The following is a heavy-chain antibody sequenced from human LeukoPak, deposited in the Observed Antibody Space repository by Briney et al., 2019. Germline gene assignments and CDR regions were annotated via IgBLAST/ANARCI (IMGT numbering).Heavy chain of an antibody. D-gene: IGHD5-12*01. CDR1: GFTFNSYG. CDR2: IWYDGSHM. V-gene: IGHV3-33*01. CDR3: VRDPYEAY. Sequence: GGSLRLSCAASGFTFNSYGMHWVRQAPGKGLEWVAAIWYDGSHMFYADSVKGRFTISRDNSKNTVYLQMNSLRAEDTAVYYCVRDPYEAYWGQGTLVTVSS. J-gene: IGHJ4*02.